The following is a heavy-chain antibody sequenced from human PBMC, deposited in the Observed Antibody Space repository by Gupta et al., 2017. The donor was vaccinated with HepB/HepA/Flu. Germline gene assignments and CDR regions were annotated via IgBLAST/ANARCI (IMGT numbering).Heavy chain of an antibody. Sequence: QVQLVQSGAEVKKPGASVTVACKASGYTFTSYGISWVRQAPGQGLEWMGWISAYNGNTNYAQKLQGRDTMTTDTSTSTAYMELRSLRSYDTAVYYCARVVKRGELLVYYYYMDVWGKGTTVTGSS. V-gene: IGHV1-18*01. CDR3: ARVVKRGELLVYYYYMDV. CDR1: GYTFTSYG. J-gene: IGHJ6*03. CDR2: ISAYNGNT. D-gene: IGHD1-26*01.